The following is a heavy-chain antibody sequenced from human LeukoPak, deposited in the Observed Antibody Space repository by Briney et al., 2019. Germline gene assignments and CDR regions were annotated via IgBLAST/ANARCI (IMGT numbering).Heavy chain of an antibody. CDR2: ISWNSGGI. D-gene: IGHD2-21*02. CDR3: AKAATDHYYYYGMDV. J-gene: IGHJ6*02. CDR1: GFTFDDYA. V-gene: IGHV3-9*01. Sequence: GRSLRLSCAASGFTFDDYAMHWVRQAPGKGLEWVSGISWNSGGIGYADSVKGRFTISRDNAKNSLYLQMNSLRAEDTALYYCAKAATDHYYYYGMDVWGQGTTVTVSS.